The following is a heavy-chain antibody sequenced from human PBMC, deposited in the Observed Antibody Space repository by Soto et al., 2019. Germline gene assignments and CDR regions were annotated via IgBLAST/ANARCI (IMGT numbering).Heavy chain of an antibody. CDR3: AKDLEYSNYRSFDY. CDR2: ISGSGGST. D-gene: IGHD4-4*01. CDR1: GFTFSSYA. Sequence: GGSLRLSCAASGFTFSSYAMSWVRQAPGKGLEWVSAISGSGGSTYYADSVKGRFTISRDNSKNTLYLQMNGLRAEDTAVYYCAKDLEYSNYRSFDYWGQGTLVTVSS. V-gene: IGHV3-23*01. J-gene: IGHJ4*02.